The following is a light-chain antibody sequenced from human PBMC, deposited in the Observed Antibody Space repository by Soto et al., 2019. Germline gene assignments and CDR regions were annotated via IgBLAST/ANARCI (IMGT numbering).Light chain of an antibody. V-gene: IGLV2-14*01. CDR1: SSDVGGYNY. CDR3: SSYTSSRAYV. J-gene: IGLJ1*01. Sequence: LTQPHSVSGSPGQSITISCTGTSSDVGGYNYVSWYQQQSGKAPKLMIHEVSNRPSGVSNRFSGSKSGNTASLTISGLQAEDEADYYCSSYTSSRAYVFGIGTKLTVL. CDR2: EVS.